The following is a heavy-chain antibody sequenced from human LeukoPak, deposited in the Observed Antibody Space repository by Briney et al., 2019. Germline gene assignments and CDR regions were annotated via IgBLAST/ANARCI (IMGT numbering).Heavy chain of an antibody. D-gene: IGHD4-11*01. J-gene: IGHJ4*02. Sequence: AASVKVSCKASGGTFSSYAISWVRQAPGQGLEWMGIINPSGGSTSYAQKFQGRVTMTRDTSTSTVYMELSSLRSEDTAVYYCARTDFHDYSFDYWGQGTLVTVSS. CDR1: GGTFSSYA. V-gene: IGHV1-46*01. CDR2: INPSGGST. CDR3: ARTDFHDYSFDY.